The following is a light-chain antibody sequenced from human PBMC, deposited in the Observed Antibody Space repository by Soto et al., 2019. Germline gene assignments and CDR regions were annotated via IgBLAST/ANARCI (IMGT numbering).Light chain of an antibody. CDR2: GAS. Sequence: EIVLTQSPATLSLSPGDGATLFCRASQSVSGTYLAWYQQKPGQAPRLLIYGASSRATGIPDRFSGSGSGTDFTLTISRLEPEDFAVYYCQQYGGSITFGQGTRLEIE. J-gene: IGKJ5*01. V-gene: IGKV3-20*01. CDR1: QSVSGTY. CDR3: QQYGGSIT.